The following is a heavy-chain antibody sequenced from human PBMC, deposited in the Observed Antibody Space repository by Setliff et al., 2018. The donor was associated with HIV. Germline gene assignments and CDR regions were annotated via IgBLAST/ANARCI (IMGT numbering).Heavy chain of an antibody. CDR1: GGPFTSSS. V-gene: IGHV1-69*02. CDR3: ARGGDYDSSGYYVT. J-gene: IGHJ4*02. D-gene: IGHD3-22*01. CDR2: IIPILGVP. Sequence: SVKVSCKASGGPFTSSSIGWVRQAPVQGLEWMGRIIPILGVPRYAQKCQGRVTITADKSTSTSYMHLSSLRAEDTAVYFCARGGDYDSSGYYVTWGQGSLVTVSS.